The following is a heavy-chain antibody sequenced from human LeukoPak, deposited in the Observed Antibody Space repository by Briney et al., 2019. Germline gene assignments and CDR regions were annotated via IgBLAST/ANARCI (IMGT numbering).Heavy chain of an antibody. CDR2: ISSNGGST. CDR3: ARAISDSSGYSDY. D-gene: IGHD3-22*01. CDR1: GFTFSSYA. J-gene: IGHJ4*02. V-gene: IGHV3-64*01. Sequence: GGSLRLSCAASGFTFSSYAMHWVRQAPGKGLEYVSAISSNGGSTYYANSVKGRFTISRDNSKNTLYLQMGSLRAEDMAVYYCARAISDSSGYSDYWGQGTLVTVSS.